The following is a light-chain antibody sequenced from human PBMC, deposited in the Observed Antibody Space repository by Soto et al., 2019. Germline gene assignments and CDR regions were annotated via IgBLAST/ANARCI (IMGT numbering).Light chain of an antibody. V-gene: IGKV3-11*01. J-gene: IGKJ4*01. CDR1: QSVSSH. CDR2: DAS. Sequence: EIVLTQSPGTLSLSKGERATLSCRASQSVSSHLAWYQQKPGQAPRLLIYDASNRATGIPARFSGSGSGTDFTLTISSLEPEDFAVYYCQQRSNWPLTFGGGTNVDIK. CDR3: QQRSNWPLT.